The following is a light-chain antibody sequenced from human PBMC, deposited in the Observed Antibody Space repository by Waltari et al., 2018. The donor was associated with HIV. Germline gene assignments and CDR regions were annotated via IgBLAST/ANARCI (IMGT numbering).Light chain of an antibody. CDR1: SLRSYY. Sequence: SSELTQDPAVSVALGQTVRITCQGDSLRSYYASWYQQKPGQAPVLVIYDKNNRPSGIPDRFAGPSSGNTASLTITGAEAEDEADYYCNSRDSSGNHWVFGGGTKLTVL. V-gene: IGLV3-19*01. CDR2: DKN. CDR3: NSRDSSGNHWV. J-gene: IGLJ3*02.